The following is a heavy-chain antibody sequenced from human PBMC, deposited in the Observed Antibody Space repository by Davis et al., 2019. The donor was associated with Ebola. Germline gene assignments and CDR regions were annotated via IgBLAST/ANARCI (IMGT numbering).Heavy chain of an antibody. J-gene: IGHJ3*02. D-gene: IGHD3-10*01. CDR3: ASRTYYYGSGRMGAFDI. Sequence: SETLSLTCAVYGGSFSGYYWSWIRQPPGKGLEWIGEINHRGSTNYNPSLKSRVTISVDTSKNQFSLKLSSVTAADTAVYYCASRTYYYGSGRMGAFDIWGQGTMVTVSS. V-gene: IGHV4-34*01. CDR1: GGSFSGYY. CDR2: INHRGST.